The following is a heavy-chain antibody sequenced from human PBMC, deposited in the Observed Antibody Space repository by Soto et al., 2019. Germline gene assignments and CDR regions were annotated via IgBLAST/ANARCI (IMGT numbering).Heavy chain of an antibody. J-gene: IGHJ5*02. V-gene: IGHV4-59*01. CDR3: ARAGTFWSGYWYWFDP. CDR1: GGSIISYY. CDR2: IYYSGST. D-gene: IGHD3-3*01. Sequence: SETLSPTCTVSGGSIISYYWSWIRQPPGKGLEWIGYIYYSGSTNYNPSLKSRVTISVDTSKNQFSLKLSSVTAADTAVYYCARAGTFWSGYWYWFDPWGQGTLVTVSS.